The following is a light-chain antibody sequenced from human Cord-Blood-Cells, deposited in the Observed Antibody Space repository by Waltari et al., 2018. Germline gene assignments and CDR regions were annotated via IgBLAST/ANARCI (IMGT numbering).Light chain of an antibody. CDR3: QQYGSSPLT. CDR2: GAS. J-gene: IGKJ4*01. V-gene: IGKV3-20*01. CDR1: QSVSTSY. Sequence: EIVLTQSPGTLSLSPGERATLSCRASQSVSTSYLAWYQQKPGQAPSLLIYGASSRATGLPDRFSGSGSGTDFTLTISRLGPEDFAVYYCQQYGSSPLTFGGGTKVEIK.